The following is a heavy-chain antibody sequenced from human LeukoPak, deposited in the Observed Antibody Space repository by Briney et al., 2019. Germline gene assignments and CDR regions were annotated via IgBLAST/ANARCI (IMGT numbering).Heavy chain of an antibody. D-gene: IGHD7-27*01. CDR1: GYTFTSYA. CDR3: ARDFANWGLTPTPTLDY. J-gene: IGHJ4*02. Sequence: ASVKVSCKASGYTFTSYAMNWVRQAPGQGLEWMGWINTNTGNPMYAQGFTGRFVFSLDTSVSTAYLQISSLKAEDTAVYYCARDFANWGLTPTPTLDYWGQGTLVTVSS. V-gene: IGHV7-4-1*02. CDR2: INTNTGNP.